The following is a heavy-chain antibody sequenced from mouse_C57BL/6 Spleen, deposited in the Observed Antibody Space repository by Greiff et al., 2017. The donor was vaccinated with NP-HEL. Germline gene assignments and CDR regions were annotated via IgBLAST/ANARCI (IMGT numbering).Heavy chain of an antibody. J-gene: IGHJ4*01. CDR3: ARPYYSDYYAMDY. CDR2: IWSDGST. Sequence: QVQLKQSGPGLVAPSQSLSITCTVSGFSLTSYGVHWVRQPPGKGLEWLVVIWSDGSTTYNSALKSRLSISKDNSKSQVFLKMNSLQTDDTAMYYCARPYYSDYYAMDYWGQGTSVTVSS. D-gene: IGHD1-1*01. CDR1: GFSLTSYG. V-gene: IGHV2-6*03.